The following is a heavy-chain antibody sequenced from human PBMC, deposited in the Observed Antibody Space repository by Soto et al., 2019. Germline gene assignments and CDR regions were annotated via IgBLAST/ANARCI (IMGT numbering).Heavy chain of an antibody. D-gene: IGHD2-21*01. J-gene: IGHJ6*02. CDR3: ARDSSIAGPGVYYYYSMDV. Sequence: GASVKVSSKASGYTFTSYGISWVRQAPGQGPEWMGWISAYNGNTNYAQKLQGRVTMTTDTSTSTAYRELRSLRSDDTAVYYCARDSSIAGPGVYYYYSMDVWGQETTVTVSS. CDR2: ISAYNGNT. CDR1: GYTFTSYG. V-gene: IGHV1-18*01.